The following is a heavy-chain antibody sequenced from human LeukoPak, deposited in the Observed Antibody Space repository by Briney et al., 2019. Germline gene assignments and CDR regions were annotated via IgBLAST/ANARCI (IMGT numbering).Heavy chain of an antibody. CDR3: AKDAGGYYYYYMGV. D-gene: IGHD1-26*01. V-gene: IGHV3-9*01. CDR2: ISWNSNTI. J-gene: IGHJ6*03. CDR1: GFTFSTYA. Sequence: GGSLRLSCTASGFTFSTYAMHWVREAPGKGLEWVLGISWNSNTIGYADSVKGRFTISRDNAKNSLYLQMNSLRAEDTALYYCAKDAGGYYYYYMGVWGKGTTVTISS.